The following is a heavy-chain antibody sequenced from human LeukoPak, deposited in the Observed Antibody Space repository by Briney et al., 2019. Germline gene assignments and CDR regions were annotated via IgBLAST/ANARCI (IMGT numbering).Heavy chain of an antibody. CDR1: GYTFTGYY. D-gene: IGHD3-10*01. V-gene: IGHV1-2*02. Sequence: SVKVSCKASGYTFTGYYMHWVRQAPGQGLEWMGWINPNSGGTNYAQKFQGRVTMTRDTSISTAYMELSRLRSDDTAVYYCARDPHFPLWFGELFPLFDYWGQGTLVTVSS. CDR2: INPNSGGT. J-gene: IGHJ4*02. CDR3: ARDPHFPLWFGELFPLFDY.